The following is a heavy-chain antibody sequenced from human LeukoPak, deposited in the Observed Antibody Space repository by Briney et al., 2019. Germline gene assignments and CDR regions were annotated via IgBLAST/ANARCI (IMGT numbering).Heavy chain of an antibody. CDR2: IYHSGST. J-gene: IGHJ3*02. CDR3: ARSPWIQLWLGAFDI. CDR1: GYSISSGYY. V-gene: IGHV4-38-2*01. Sequence: SETLSLTSAVSGYSISSGYYWGWIRQPPGKGLEWIGSIYHSGSTYYNPSLKSRVTISVDTSKNQFSLKLSSVTAADTAVYYCARSPWIQLWLGAFDIWGQGTMVTVSS. D-gene: IGHD5-18*01.